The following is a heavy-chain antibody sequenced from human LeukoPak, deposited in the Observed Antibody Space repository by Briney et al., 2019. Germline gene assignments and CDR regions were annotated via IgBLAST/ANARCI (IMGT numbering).Heavy chain of an antibody. CDR1: GFGFSNYD. CDR2: IIYVGTYT. Sequence: GASLRLSCVASGFGFSNYDMTWVRRAPGKGLEYISSIIYVGTYTFSAPSMRGRFAISRDNSRNTLFLQMHNLRPEDTAISLCASKLPGGAFYFDTWGQGTLVTVSS. J-gene: IGHJ4*02. D-gene: IGHD3-3*02. CDR3: ASKLPGGAFYFDT. V-gene: IGHV3-23*01.